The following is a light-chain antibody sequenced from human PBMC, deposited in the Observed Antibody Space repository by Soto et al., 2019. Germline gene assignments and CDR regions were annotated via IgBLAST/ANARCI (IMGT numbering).Light chain of an antibody. CDR2: RDT. J-gene: IGLJ3*02. CDR3: QVWDSNTVV. V-gene: IGLV3-9*01. CDR1: NIGSKD. Sequence: SYELTQPLSVSVALGQTARITCGEKNIGSKDVHWYQQKPGQAPVLVIFRDTNRPSGIPERFSGSNSGNTATLTISGAQAGDEADYYCQVWDSNTVVFGGGTKVTVL.